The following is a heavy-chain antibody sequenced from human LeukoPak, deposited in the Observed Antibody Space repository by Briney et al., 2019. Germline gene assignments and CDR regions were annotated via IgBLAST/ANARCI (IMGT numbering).Heavy chain of an antibody. CDR1: GGSISTYY. CDR2: IYQSGSS. Sequence: SSETLSLTCTVSGGSISTYYWSWIRQPPGKGLEWIGSIYQSGSSYYNPSLKSRVTISVDTSRNQFSLKLRSVTAADTAVYYCAREYSSGFDYWGQGTLVTVSS. CDR3: AREYSSGFDY. J-gene: IGHJ4*02. V-gene: IGHV4-59*12. D-gene: IGHD6-19*01.